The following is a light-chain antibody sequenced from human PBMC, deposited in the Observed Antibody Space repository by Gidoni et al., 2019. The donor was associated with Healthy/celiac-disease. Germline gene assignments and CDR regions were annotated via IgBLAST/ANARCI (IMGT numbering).Light chain of an antibody. J-gene: IGKJ5*01. Sequence: EIVLTQSPATLSLPPGERATLSCRASQSVSSYLAWYQQKPGQAPRLLIYDASNRATGIPARCSGSGSGTDFTLTISSLEPEDFAVYYCQQRSNWPPLTFGQGTRLEIK. CDR1: QSVSSY. CDR2: DAS. V-gene: IGKV3-11*01. CDR3: QQRSNWPPLT.